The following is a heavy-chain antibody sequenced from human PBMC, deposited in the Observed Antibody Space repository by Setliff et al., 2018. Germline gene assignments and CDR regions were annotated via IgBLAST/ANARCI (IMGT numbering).Heavy chain of an antibody. CDR1: GGSISSHY. CDR2: MYYIGST. J-gene: IGHJ2*01. V-gene: IGHV4-59*11. Sequence: PSETLSLTCTVSGGSISSHYWSWIRLPPGKGLEWIGYMYYIGSTTYNPSLKSRVTISVDTSKNQFSLRLSSVTAADTAVYYCAREYYDILTRPRGWYFDLWGRGTLVTVSS. CDR3: AREYYDILTRPRGWYFDL. D-gene: IGHD3-9*01.